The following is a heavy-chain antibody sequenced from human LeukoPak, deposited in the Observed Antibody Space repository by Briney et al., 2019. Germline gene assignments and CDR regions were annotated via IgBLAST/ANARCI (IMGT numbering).Heavy chain of an antibody. Sequence: SVKVSCKASGGTFSSYAISWVRQAPGQGLERMGGIIPIFGTANYAQKFQGRVTITADESTSTAYMELSSLRSEDTAVYYCACTIGYCSSTSCYCNWFDPWGQGTLVTVSS. V-gene: IGHV1-69*13. D-gene: IGHD2-2*01. CDR2: IIPIFGTA. J-gene: IGHJ5*02. CDR1: GGTFSSYA. CDR3: ACTIGYCSSTSCYCNWFDP.